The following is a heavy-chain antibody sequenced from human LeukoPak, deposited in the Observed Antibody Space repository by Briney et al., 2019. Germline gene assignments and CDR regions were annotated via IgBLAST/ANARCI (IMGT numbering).Heavy chain of an antibody. V-gene: IGHV4-39*07. CDR3: ARGRWGMATTTLGRLNNYYFDY. CDR2: NYSGST. CDR1: GGSITSSNYF. D-gene: IGHD5-24*01. J-gene: IGHJ4*02. Sequence: SETLSLTCTVSGGSITSSNYFWGWIRQSPGKGLEWIGSNYSGSTYYNPSLKSRVTISVDTSKNQFSLKLSSVTAADTAVYYCARGRWGMATTTLGRLNNYYFDYWGQGTLVTVSS.